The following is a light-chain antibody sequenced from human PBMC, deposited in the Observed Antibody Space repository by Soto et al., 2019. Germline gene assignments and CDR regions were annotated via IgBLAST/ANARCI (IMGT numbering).Light chain of an antibody. J-gene: IGLJ1*01. CDR1: SSDVGGYNY. Sequence: QSALTQPASVSGSPGQSITISCPGTSSDVGGYNYVSWYQQHPGKAPKLMIYEVSNRPSGVSNRFSGSKSGNTASLTISGLQAEDEADYYCSSYTSSSNLLLVFGTGTKLTVL. CDR2: EVS. V-gene: IGLV2-14*01. CDR3: SSYTSSSNLLLV.